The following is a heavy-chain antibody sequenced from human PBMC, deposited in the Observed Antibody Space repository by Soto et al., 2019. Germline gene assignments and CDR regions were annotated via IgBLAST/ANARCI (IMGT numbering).Heavy chain of an antibody. Sequence: SETLSLTCAVYGGSFSGYYWSWIRQPPGKGLEWIGEINHSGSTNYNPSLKSRVTISVDTSKNQFSLKLSSVTAADTAVYYCARGFYYYGSGSYAAGGYFDYWGQGTLVTVSS. V-gene: IGHV4-34*01. CDR3: ARGFYYYGSGSYAAGGYFDY. CDR2: INHSGST. CDR1: GGSFSGYY. D-gene: IGHD3-10*01. J-gene: IGHJ4*02.